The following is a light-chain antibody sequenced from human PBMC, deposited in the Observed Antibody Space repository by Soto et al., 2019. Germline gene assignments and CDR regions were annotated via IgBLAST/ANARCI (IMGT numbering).Light chain of an antibody. CDR1: QNFGNT. J-gene: IGKJ2*01. V-gene: IGKV3-15*01. Sequence: EIVMTQSPATLSVSPGERVTLSCRASQNFGNTLAWYQQKPGQAPRLLIYATSTRATGIPARFSGSGSGTAFSLTISSLQSEDFALYYCQQYNNWPLFFGQGNKLEIK. CDR2: ATS. CDR3: QQYNNWPLF.